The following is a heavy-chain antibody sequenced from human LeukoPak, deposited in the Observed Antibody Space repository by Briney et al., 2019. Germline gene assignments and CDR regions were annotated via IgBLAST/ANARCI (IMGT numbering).Heavy chain of an antibody. CDR1: GLPIADFA. CDR3: AKESGKFDY. J-gene: IGHJ4*02. Sequence: GGSLRLSCVASGLPIADFAMHWVRQAPGKGLEWVSLISGDGVSTFYADSVEGRFSISRDNSKNSLYLEMNSLRTEDAAMYYCAKESGKFDYWGQGTLVAVSS. CDR2: ISGDGVST. V-gene: IGHV3-43*02.